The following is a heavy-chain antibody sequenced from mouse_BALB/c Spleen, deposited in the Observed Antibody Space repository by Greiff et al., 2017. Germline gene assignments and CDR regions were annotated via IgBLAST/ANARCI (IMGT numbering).Heavy chain of an antibody. J-gene: IGHJ4*01. Sequence: VQLKESGPELVKPGASVKMSCKASGYTFTSYVMHWVKQKPGQGLEWIGYINPYNDGTKYNEKFKGKATLTSDKSSSTAYMELSSLTSEDSAVYYCARYYRYGGENYYAMDYWGQGTSVTVSS. D-gene: IGHD2-14*01. CDR2: INPYNDGT. V-gene: IGHV1-14*01. CDR3: ARYYRYGGENYYAMDY. CDR1: GYTFTSYV.